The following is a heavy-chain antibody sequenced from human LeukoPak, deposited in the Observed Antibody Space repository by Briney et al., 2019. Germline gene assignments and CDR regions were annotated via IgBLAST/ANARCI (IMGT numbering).Heavy chain of an antibody. J-gene: IGHJ4*02. Sequence: AASVKVSCKASGYTFTSNYIHWVRQAPGQGLEWMGMIYPRDGSTSYAQKFQGRVTVTRDTSTSTVHMELSGLRSEDTAVYYCARDGRGRIAAAGTSDYWGQGTLVTVSS. CDR3: ARDGRGRIAAAGTSDY. D-gene: IGHD6-13*01. V-gene: IGHV1-46*01. CDR2: IYPRDGST. CDR1: GYTFTSNY.